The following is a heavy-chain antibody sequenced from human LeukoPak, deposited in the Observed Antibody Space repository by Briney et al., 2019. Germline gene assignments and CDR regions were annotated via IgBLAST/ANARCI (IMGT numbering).Heavy chain of an antibody. J-gene: IGHJ6*02. V-gene: IGHV3-74*01. CDR3: VRSYYGMDV. CDR2: INGDASYT. CDR1: GFSFSSYW. Sequence: GGSLRLSCAASGFSFSSYWMHWVRQAPGKGLVWVSRINGDASYTRYADSVKGRFTISRDNAKNTLYLQMNSLRAEDTAVYYCVRSYYGMDVWGQGTTVSVSS.